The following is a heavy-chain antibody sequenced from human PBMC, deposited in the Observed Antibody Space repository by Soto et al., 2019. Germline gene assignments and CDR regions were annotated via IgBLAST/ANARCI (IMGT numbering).Heavy chain of an antibody. Sequence: PGGSLRLSCAASGFAFGNVGIHWVRLASGKGLEWLAIIPFVGKDKYYSDSVKGRFSIVRETSNKTLHLQMNSLRPEDTAVYFCTKDVSAACDSRDRIGFVPRGQGALVTVSS. J-gene: IGHJ5*02. CDR3: TKDVSAACDSRDRIGFVP. D-gene: IGHD2-15*01. V-gene: IGHV3-30*02. CDR2: IPFVGKDK. CDR1: GFAFGNVG.